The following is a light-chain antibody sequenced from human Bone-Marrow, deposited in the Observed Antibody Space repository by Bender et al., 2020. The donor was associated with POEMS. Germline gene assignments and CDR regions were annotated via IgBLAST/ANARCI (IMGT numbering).Light chain of an antibody. J-gene: IGLJ7*01. CDR1: KLGETY. V-gene: IGLV3-1*01. CDR3: ESWDDILDGPV. CDR2: EDV. Sequence: SYELTQPPSVSVSPGETATITCSGYKLGETYASWYQQKPGQSPVLVMYEDVERPSGIPERFSGSTSGTSASLAISGLQSEDEADYYCESWDDILDGPVFGGGTQLTVL.